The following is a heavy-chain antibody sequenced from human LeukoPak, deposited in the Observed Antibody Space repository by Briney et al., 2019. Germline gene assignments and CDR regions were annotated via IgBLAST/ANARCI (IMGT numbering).Heavy chain of an antibody. CDR2: IYYSGST. D-gene: IGHD3-22*01. J-gene: IGHJ4*02. V-gene: IGHV4-39*01. Sequence: PSETLSLTCTVSGGSISGSSFYWGWIRQPPGKGLEWIGSIYYSGSTYYNPSLKSRVTMSVDTSNNQFSLKLSSATAADTAVYYCARTRSPSKYDDSSGYGYWGQGTLVTVSS. CDR3: ARTRSPSKYDDSSGYGY. CDR1: GGSISGSSFY.